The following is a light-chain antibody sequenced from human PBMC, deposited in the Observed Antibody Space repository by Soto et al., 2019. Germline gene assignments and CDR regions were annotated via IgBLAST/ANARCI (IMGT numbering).Light chain of an antibody. CDR2: DAS. CDR3: QQYHSYPYT. CDR1: QHNYNW. J-gene: IGKJ2*01. V-gene: IGKV1-5*01. Sequence: DIQMTQSRYTLSASVGARGTITCRASQHNYNWLAWYQQKSGKATKLLMYDASSLESGVPSRFSGSASGTAITLPIISVQPGDFATSYCQQYHSYPYTFGQGTKLEIK.